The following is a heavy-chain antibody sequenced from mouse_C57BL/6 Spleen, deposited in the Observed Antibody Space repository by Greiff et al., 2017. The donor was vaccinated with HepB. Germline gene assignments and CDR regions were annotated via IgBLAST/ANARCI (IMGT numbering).Heavy chain of an antibody. CDR3: ATDYGSSRPDD. D-gene: IGHD1-1*01. CDR1: GYTFTSYW. J-gene: IGHJ2*01. CDR2: IHPNSGST. V-gene: IGHV1-64*01. Sequence: QVQLQQPGAELVKPGASVKLSCKASGYTFTSYWMHWVKQRPGQGLEWIGMIHPNSGSTNYNEKFKSKATLTVDKSSSTAYMQLSSLTSEDSAVYYCATDYGSSRPDDWGQGTTLTVSS.